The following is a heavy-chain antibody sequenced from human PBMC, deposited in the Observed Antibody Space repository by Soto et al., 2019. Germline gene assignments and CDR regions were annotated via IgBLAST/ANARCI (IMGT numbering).Heavy chain of an antibody. CDR3: AKAPNYDFWSGYPQYYFDY. D-gene: IGHD3-3*01. CDR2: ISGSGGST. CDR1: GFTFSSYA. Sequence: GGSLRLSCAASGFTFSSYAMSWVRQAPGKGLEWVSAISGSGGSTYYADSVKGRFTISRDNSKNTLYLQMNSLRAEDTAVYYCAKAPNYDFWSGYPQYYFDYWGQGTLVTVS. V-gene: IGHV3-23*01. J-gene: IGHJ4*02.